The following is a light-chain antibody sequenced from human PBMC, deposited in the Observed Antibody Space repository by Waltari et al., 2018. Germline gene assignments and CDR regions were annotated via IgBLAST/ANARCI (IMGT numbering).Light chain of an antibody. Sequence: QSALTQTASVSGSPGQSITISCSGTSSHVGGYKYVSWYQQHPGKAPKLMIYDFSKRPSGVSNLFSGSKSGNTASLTISGLQAEDEADYYCSSYTSTSTLVFGGVTKVTVL. CDR3: SSYTSTSTLV. CDR2: DFS. J-gene: IGLJ2*01. V-gene: IGLV2-14*03. CDR1: SSHVGGYKY.